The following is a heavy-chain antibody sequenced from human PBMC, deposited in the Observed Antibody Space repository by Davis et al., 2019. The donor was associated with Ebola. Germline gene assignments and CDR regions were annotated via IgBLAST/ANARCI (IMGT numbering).Heavy chain of an antibody. Sequence: MPSETLSLTCAVSGGSISSGGYSWSWIRQPPGKGLEWIGYIYHSGSTNYNPSLKSRVTISVDTSKNQFSLKLSSVTAADTAVYYCARERYYYDSSGYYGYWGQGTLVTVSS. D-gene: IGHD3-22*01. CDR3: ARERYYYDSSGYYGY. CDR2: IYHSGST. CDR1: GGSISSGGYS. J-gene: IGHJ4*02. V-gene: IGHV4-30-2*01.